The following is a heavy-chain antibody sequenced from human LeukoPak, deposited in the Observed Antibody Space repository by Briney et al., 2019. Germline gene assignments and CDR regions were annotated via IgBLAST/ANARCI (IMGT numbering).Heavy chain of an antibody. CDR3: ARGDSSSSPWFDP. J-gene: IGHJ5*02. V-gene: IGHV1-2*02. CDR2: MNPNSGGT. Sequence: ASVKVSCKASGYTFTSYDINWVRQATGQGLEWMGWMNPNSGGTNYAQKFQGRVTMTRDTSISTAYMELSRLRSDDTAVYYCARGDSSSSPWFDPWGQGTLVTVSS. CDR1: GYTFTSYD. D-gene: IGHD6-6*01.